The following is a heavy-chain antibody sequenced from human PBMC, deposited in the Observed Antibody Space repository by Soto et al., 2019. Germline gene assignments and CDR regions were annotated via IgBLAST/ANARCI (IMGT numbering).Heavy chain of an antibody. J-gene: IGHJ6*02. CDR2: IYYSGST. CDR3: AGDADYGGGRGGMDV. Sequence: QVRLEESGPGLVKPSETLSLICSVSGCSVNTANYFWNWIRHHPENGLEWIGYIYYSGSTRYNPSFQTRATLSIDTSKNQFSLRLNSVTVADTAVYFCAGDADYGGGRGGMDVWGRGTTVTVSS. V-gene: IGHV4-31*03. D-gene: IGHD4-17*01. CDR1: GCSVNTANYF.